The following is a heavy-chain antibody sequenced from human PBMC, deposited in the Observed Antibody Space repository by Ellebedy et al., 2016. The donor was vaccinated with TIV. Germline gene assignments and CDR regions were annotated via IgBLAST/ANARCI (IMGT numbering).Heavy chain of an antibody. CDR1: GYTFTSYG. Sequence: ASVKVSCXASGYTFTSYGISWVRQAPGQGLEWMGWISAYNGNTNYAQKLQGRVTMTTDTSTSTAYMELRSLRSDDTAVYYRATIAVAGTDDYWGQGTLVTVSS. CDR3: ATIAVAGTDDY. V-gene: IGHV1-18*04. J-gene: IGHJ4*02. CDR2: ISAYNGNT. D-gene: IGHD6-19*01.